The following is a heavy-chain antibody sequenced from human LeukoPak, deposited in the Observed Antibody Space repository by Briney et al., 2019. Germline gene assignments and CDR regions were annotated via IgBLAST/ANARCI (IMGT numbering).Heavy chain of an antibody. CDR3: AKADHDFWSGYYDY. CDR1: GFTFSSYS. V-gene: IGHV3-21*01. J-gene: IGHJ4*02. CDR2: ISSSSSYI. Sequence: PGGSLRLSCAASGFTFSSYSMNWVRQAPGKGLEWVSSISSSSSYIYYADSVKGRFTISRDNAKNSLYLQMNSLRAEDTAVYYCAKADHDFWSGYYDYWGQGTLVTVSS. D-gene: IGHD3-3*01.